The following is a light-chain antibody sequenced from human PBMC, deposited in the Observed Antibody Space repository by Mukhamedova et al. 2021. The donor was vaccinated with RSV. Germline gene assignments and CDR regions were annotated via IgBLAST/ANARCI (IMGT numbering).Light chain of an antibody. CDR1: SSDVGGYNY. J-gene: IGLJ2*01. V-gene: IGLV2-14*01. CDR2: EVS. CDR3: SSYRSSNTVV. Sequence: GTSSDVGGYNYVSWFQQHPGKAPKLMIYEVSNRPSGVSNRFSGSKSGNTASLTIPGLQAEDEAVYYCSSYRSSNTVVFGGGTKLPV.